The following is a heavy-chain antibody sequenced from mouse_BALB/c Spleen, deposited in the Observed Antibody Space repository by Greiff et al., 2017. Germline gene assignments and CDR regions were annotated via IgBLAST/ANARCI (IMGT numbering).Heavy chain of an antibody. V-gene: IGHV1-7*01. J-gene: IGHJ2*01. CDR3: ARGELGRGDFDY. D-gene: IGHD4-1*01. CDR1: GYTFTSYW. CDR2: INPSTGYT. Sequence: QVQLKESGAELAKPGASVKMSCKASGYTFTSYWMHWVKQRPGQGLEWIGYINPSTGYTEYNQKFKDKATLTADKSSSTAYMQLSSLTSEDSAVYYCARGELGRGDFDYWGQGTTLTVSS.